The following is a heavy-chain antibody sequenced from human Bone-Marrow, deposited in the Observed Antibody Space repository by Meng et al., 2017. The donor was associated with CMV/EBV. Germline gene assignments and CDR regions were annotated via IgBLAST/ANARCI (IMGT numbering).Heavy chain of an antibody. CDR3: ATTFTGWFDP. CDR1: GGSVSSGSYY. J-gene: IGHJ5*02. CDR2: IYYSGST. Sequence: SETLSLTCTVSGGSVSSGSYYWSWIRQPPGKGLEWIGYIYYSGSTNYNPSLKSRVTISVDTSKNQFSLKLSSVTAADTAVYYCATTFTGWFDPLGQGTLVTVSS. V-gene: IGHV4-61*01. D-gene: IGHD3-10*01.